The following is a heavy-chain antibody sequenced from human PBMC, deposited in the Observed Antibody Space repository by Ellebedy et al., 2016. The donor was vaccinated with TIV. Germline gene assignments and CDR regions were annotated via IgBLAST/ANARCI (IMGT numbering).Heavy chain of an antibody. J-gene: IGHJ4*02. CDR1: GGSFSGDY. CDR2: INHSGTV. Sequence: MPSETLSLTCAVYGGSFSGDYWSWISQPPGKGLEWIGEINHSGTVKYNTSLKSRVTISVDTSQKQFSLKLTSMTAADTAVYYCARRVFSLYYFDYWGQGTLVTVSS. V-gene: IGHV4-34*01. D-gene: IGHD3-9*01. CDR3: ARRVFSLYYFDY.